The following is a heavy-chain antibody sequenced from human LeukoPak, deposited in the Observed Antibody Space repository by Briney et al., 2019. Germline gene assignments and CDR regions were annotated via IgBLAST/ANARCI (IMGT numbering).Heavy chain of an antibody. CDR2: IYYSGST. CDR1: GGSISSSSYY. J-gene: IGHJ4*02. D-gene: IGHD3-22*01. V-gene: IGHV4-39*07. Sequence: SETLSLTCTVSGGSISSSSYYWGWIRQPPGKGLEWIGSIYYSGSTYYNPSLKSRVTISVDTSKNQFSLKLSTVTAADTAVYYCASDFTMIVVVPFWGQGTLVTVSS. CDR3: ASDFTMIVVVPF.